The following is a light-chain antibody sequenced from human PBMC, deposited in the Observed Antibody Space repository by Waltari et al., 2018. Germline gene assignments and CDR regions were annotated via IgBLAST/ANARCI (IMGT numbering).Light chain of an antibody. CDR3: MQALQNPLT. CDR1: QSLLHSNGRNY. CDR2: LGS. V-gene: IGKV2-28*01. J-gene: IGKJ4*01. Sequence: EIVMTQSPLSLPVTPGEPASISCRSSQSLLHSNGRNYLDWYLQKPGQSPQLLIYLGSTRASGVPDRLSGSGSGTDFTLKISRVEAEDVGVYYCMQALQNPLTFGGGTKVEIK.